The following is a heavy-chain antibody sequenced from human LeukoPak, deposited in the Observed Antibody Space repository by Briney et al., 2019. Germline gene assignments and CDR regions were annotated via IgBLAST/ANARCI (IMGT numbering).Heavy chain of an antibody. D-gene: IGHD6-13*01. Sequence: PGGSLRLSCAASGFTFSSYSMNWVRQAPGKGLEWVSSISSSSSYIYYADSVKGRFTISRDNAKNSLYLQMNSLRAEDTAVYYCAREEYSSSLLNYNWFDPWGQGTLVTVSS. CDR1: GFTFSSYS. CDR3: AREEYSSSLLNYNWFDP. CDR2: ISSSSSYI. V-gene: IGHV3-21*01. J-gene: IGHJ5*02.